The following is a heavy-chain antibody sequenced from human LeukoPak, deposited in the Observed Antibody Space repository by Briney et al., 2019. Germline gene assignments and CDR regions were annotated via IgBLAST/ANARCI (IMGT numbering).Heavy chain of an antibody. D-gene: IGHD6-19*01. CDR2: ISGSGGST. Sequence: GGSLRLSCAASGFTFSSYAMSWVRQAPGKGLEWVSAISGSGGSTYYADSVKGRFTISRDNSKNTLYLQMNSLRAEDTAVYYCAKVGMEYRLVPYYFDYWGQGTLVTVSS. J-gene: IGHJ4*02. CDR3: AKVGMEYRLVPYYFDY. CDR1: GFTFSSYA. V-gene: IGHV3-23*01.